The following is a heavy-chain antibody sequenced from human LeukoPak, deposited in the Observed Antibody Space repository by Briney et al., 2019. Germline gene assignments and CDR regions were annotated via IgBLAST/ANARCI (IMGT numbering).Heavy chain of an antibody. V-gene: IGHV4-39*07. CDR2: IYYSGST. CDR3: ATSEVGASTIDY. Sequence: SETLSLTCTVSGGSISSSSYYWGWIRQPPGKGLEWIGSIYYSGSTYYNPSLKSRVTISVDTSKNQFSLKLSSVTAADTAVYYCATSEVGASTIDYWGQGTLVTVSS. CDR1: GGSISSSSYY. J-gene: IGHJ4*02. D-gene: IGHD1-26*01.